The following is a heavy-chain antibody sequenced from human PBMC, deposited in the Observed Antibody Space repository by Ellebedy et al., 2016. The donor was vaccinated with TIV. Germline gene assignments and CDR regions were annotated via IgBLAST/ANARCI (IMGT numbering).Heavy chain of an antibody. CDR3: ARQWELLQTSHPFDY. CDR2: IIPIFGTA. J-gene: IGHJ4*02. Sequence: SVKVSCXASGGTFSSYAISWVRQAPGQGLEWMGGIIPIFGTANYAQKFQGRVTITADESTSTAYMELSSLRSEDTAVYYCARQWELLQTSHPFDYWGQGTLVTVSS. D-gene: IGHD3-10*01. CDR1: GGTFSSYA. V-gene: IGHV1-69*13.